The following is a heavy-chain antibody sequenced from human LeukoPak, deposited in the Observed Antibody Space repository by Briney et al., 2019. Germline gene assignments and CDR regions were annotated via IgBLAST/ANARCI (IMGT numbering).Heavy chain of an antibody. CDR2: IKEDGSEK. Sequence: PGGSLRLSCAASGLPFSSSWMSWVRQAPGKGLERVANIKEDGSEKYYVDSVKGRFTISRDNAKNSLYLQMNSLRAEDTAMYYCVTHTWGIKSWGQGTMVTVSS. J-gene: IGHJ3*01. CDR1: GLPFSSSW. V-gene: IGHV3-7*02. CDR3: VTHTWGIKS. D-gene: IGHD3-16*01.